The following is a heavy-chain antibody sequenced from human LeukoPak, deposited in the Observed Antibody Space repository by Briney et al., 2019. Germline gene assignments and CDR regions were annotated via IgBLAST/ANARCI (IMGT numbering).Heavy chain of an antibody. Sequence: GGSLRLSCAASGFTFSSYWMSWVRQAPGKGLEWVANIKQDGSEKYYVDSVKGRFTISRDNAKNSLYLQMNSLRAEDTAVYYCARDSFSKTIFGRSWGFSGGDAFDIWGQGTMVTVSS. CDR1: GFTFSSYW. J-gene: IGHJ3*02. CDR3: ARDSFSKTIFGRSWGFSGGDAFDI. CDR2: IKQDGSEK. D-gene: IGHD3-3*01. V-gene: IGHV3-7*01.